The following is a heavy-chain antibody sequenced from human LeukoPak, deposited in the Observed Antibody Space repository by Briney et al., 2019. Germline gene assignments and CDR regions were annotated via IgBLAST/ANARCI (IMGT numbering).Heavy chain of an antibody. Sequence: ASVKVSCKASGGTFSSYAISWVRQAPGQGLEWMGRIIPILGIANYAQKFQGRVTITADKSTSTAYMELSSLRSEDTAVYYCARDREQWLPRPGGLDYWGQGTLATVSS. CDR3: ARDREQWLPRPGGLDY. CDR1: GGTFSSYA. V-gene: IGHV1-69*04. CDR2: IIPILGIA. D-gene: IGHD6-19*01. J-gene: IGHJ4*02.